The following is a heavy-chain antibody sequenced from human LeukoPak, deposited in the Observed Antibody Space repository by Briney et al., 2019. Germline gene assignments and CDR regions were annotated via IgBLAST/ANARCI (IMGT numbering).Heavy chain of an antibody. Sequence: PSETLSLTCNVSGGSISRSRYYWRWIRQPPGKGLEWIGSIYYSGGTYSNPSLKSRVTISVDTSKNQFSLNLTSVTAADTALYYCVSCGYNYDFDYWGQGTLVAVSS. J-gene: IGHJ4*02. CDR3: VSCGYNYDFDY. CDR1: GGSISRSRYY. D-gene: IGHD5-18*01. CDR2: IYYSGGT. V-gene: IGHV4-39*01.